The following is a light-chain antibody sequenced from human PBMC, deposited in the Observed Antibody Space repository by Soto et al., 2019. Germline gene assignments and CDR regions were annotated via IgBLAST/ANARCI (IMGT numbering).Light chain of an antibody. V-gene: IGKV1-27*01. Sequence: DIQMTQSPSSLSASVGDRVTITCRASQGISNYLAWYQQKPGKVPKLLIYAASTSQSGVPSRFSGSGSGTDFTLTISSLQPEDVATYSCQKYNSASWTFGQGTKVEIK. CDR1: QGISNY. J-gene: IGKJ1*01. CDR3: QKYNSASWT. CDR2: AAS.